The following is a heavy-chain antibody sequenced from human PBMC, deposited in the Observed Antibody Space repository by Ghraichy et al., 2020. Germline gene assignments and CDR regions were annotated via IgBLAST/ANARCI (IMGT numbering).Heavy chain of an antibody. Sequence: GGSLRLSCAASGFTFSSYSMNWVRQAPGKGLEWVSSISSSSSYIYYADSVKGRFTISRDNAKNSLYLQMNSLRAEDTAVYYCARDYGDYGRTFDYWGQGTLVTVSS. CDR2: ISSSSSYI. D-gene: IGHD4-17*01. V-gene: IGHV3-21*01. CDR3: ARDYGDYGRTFDY. J-gene: IGHJ4*02. CDR1: GFTFSSYS.